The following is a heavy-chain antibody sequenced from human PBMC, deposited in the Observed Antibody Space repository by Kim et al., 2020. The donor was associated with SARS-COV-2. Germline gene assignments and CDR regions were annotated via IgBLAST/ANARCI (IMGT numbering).Heavy chain of an antibody. V-gene: IGHV3-48*02. J-gene: IGHJ3*02. CDR1: GFTFSSYS. CDR3: ARLGVLRALDMLAFDI. Sequence: GGSLRLSCAASGFTFSSYSMNWVRQAPGKGLEWVSYISSSSSTIYYADSVKGRFTISRDNAKNSLYLQMNSLRDEDTAVYYCARLGVLRALDMLAFDIWGQGTMVTVSS. CDR2: ISSSSSTI. D-gene: IGHD3-9*01.